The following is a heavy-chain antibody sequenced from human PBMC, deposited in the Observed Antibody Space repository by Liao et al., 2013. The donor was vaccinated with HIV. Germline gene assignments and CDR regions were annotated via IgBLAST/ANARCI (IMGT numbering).Heavy chain of an antibody. J-gene: IGHJ3*02. D-gene: IGHD3-22*01. CDR2: IYYSGST. V-gene: IGHV4-59*12. CDR1: GGSISSDY. CDR3: ARDKYSDSSGYYPSDNDAFDI. Sequence: QVQLQESGPGLVKPSETLSLTCTVSGGSISSDYWSWIRQPPGKGLEWIGYIYYSGSTNSNPSLKSRVTISVDTSKNQFSLRLNSVTAADTAVYYCARDKYSDSSGYYPSDNDAFDIWGQGTMVTVSS.